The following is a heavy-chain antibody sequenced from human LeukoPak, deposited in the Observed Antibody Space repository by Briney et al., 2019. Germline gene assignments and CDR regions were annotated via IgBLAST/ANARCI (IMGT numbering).Heavy chain of an antibody. D-gene: IGHD5-12*01. J-gene: IGHJ4*02. CDR2: INPNSGVT. CDR1: GYTFTGYY. Sequence: ASVKVSCKASGYTFTGYYMHWVRQAPGQGLEWMGWINPNSGVTNYAQKFQGRVTMTRDTSISTAYMDLSRLGSDDTAVYYCVPSATWEYYFDYWGQGTLVTVSS. CDR3: VPSATWEYYFDY. V-gene: IGHV1-2*02.